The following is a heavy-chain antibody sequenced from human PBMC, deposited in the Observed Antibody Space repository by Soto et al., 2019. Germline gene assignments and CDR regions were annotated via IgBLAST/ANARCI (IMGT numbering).Heavy chain of an antibody. CDR3: AGRYCSGGSCPRYYYYYYMDV. Sequence: SVKVSCKASGGTFSSYTISWVRQAPGQGLEWMGRIIPILGIANYAQKFQGRVTITADKSTSTAYMELSSLRSEDTAVYYCAGRYCSGGSCPRYYYYYYMDVWGKGTTVTVSS. J-gene: IGHJ6*03. D-gene: IGHD2-15*01. CDR1: GGTFSSYT. CDR2: IIPILGIA. V-gene: IGHV1-69*02.